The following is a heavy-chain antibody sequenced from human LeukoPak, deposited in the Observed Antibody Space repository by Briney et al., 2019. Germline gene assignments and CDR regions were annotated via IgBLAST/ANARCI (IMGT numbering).Heavy chain of an antibody. J-gene: IGHJ4*02. CDR1: GGSISSSGYY. D-gene: IGHD6-19*01. CDR3: ARHRVQQWLGNFDY. Sequence: SETLSLTCTVSGGSISSSGYYWGWIRQPPGKGLEWIGSIYYSGSTYYNPSLRSRGTISVDTSKNQFSLNLNSVTAADTAVYYCARHRVQQWLGNFDYWGPGTLVTVSS. V-gene: IGHV4-39*01. CDR2: IYYSGST.